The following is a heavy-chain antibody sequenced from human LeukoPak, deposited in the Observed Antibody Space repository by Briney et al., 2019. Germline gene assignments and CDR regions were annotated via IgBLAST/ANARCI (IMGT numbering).Heavy chain of an antibody. J-gene: IGHJ4*02. Sequence: PGGSLRLSCAASGFTFTNYAMHWVRQAPGKGLEWVAGISYDGSYKYYADSVKGRFPISRDNSKNTLYLQMNSLRPEDTAVYYCARGLHRHCDGGTCYQAFDYWGQGTLVTVSS. CDR1: GFTFTNYA. CDR2: ISYDGSYK. CDR3: ARGLHRHCDGGTCYQAFDY. D-gene: IGHD2-15*01. V-gene: IGHV3-30*04.